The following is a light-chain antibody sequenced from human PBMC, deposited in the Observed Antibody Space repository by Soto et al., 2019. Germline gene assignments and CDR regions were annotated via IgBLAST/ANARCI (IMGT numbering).Light chain of an antibody. V-gene: IGKV1-5*01. Sequence: DIQMTQSPSTLSAFVGDRVTITCRASQSVSSSLAWYQQKPGKAPKLLIYDASTLESGVPSRFSGSGYGTEFTLTINSLQPGDFATYYCQQFYNYPRTFGQGTKVEIK. J-gene: IGKJ1*01. CDR3: QQFYNYPRT. CDR1: QSVSSS. CDR2: DAS.